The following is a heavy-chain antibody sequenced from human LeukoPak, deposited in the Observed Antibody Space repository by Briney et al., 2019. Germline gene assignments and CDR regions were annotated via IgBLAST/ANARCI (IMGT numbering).Heavy chain of an antibody. J-gene: IGHJ4*02. Sequence: SETLSLTCTVSGGSISSSSYYWGWIRQPPGKGLEWIGNIYYSGSTYYNPSLKSRVTISVDTSKNHFSLKLSSVTAADSAVYYCARVGAAAGTFGYWGQGTLVTVSS. CDR3: ARVGAAAGTFGY. D-gene: IGHD6-13*01. V-gene: IGHV4-39*07. CDR2: IYYSGST. CDR1: GGSISSSSYY.